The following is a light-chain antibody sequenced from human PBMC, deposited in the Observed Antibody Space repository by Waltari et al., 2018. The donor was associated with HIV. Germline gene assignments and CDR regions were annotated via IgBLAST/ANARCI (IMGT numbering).Light chain of an antibody. CDR3: CSYAGSYTWV. CDR1: SSDVGGYNY. CDR2: AVT. V-gene: IGLV2-11*01. J-gene: IGLJ3*02. Sequence: QSALTQPRSVSGSPGQSVTISCTGSSSDVGGYNYVSWYQQHPGKAPKLMICAVTKRPSGVPDRFSGSKSDNTASLTISGLQAEDEADYYCCSYAGSYTWVFGGGTKLTVL.